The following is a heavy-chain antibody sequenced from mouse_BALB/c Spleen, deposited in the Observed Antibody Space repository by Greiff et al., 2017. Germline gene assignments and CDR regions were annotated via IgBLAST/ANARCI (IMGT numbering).Heavy chain of an antibody. CDR1: GYTFTDYA. V-gene: IGHV1S137*01. CDR3: ARSYGRYFDY. D-gene: IGHD2-10*02. J-gene: IGHJ2*01. CDR2: ISTYYGDA. Sequence: QVHVKQSGAELVRPGVSVKISCKGSGYTFTDYAMHWVKQSHAKSLEWIGVISTYYGDASYNQKFKGKATMTVDKSSSTAYMELARLTSEDSAIYYCARSYGRYFDYWGQGTTLTVSS.